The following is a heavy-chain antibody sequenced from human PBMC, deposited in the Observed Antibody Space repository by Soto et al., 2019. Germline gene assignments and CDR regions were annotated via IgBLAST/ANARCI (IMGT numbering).Heavy chain of an antibody. Sequence: EVQLVESGGGLVKPGGSLRLSCAASGLTFRNVWMTWVRQAPGKGLEWVGRIKSKVDGGTTDYAASVNGRYTISRDDSKSTLYLQMNSLKPEDTAVYYCTTDRPFTGGGVITTWGQGTMVTVSS. J-gene: IGHJ3*01. CDR1: GLTFRNVW. V-gene: IGHV3-15*01. CDR3: TTDRPFTGGGVITT. D-gene: IGHD3-10*01. CDR2: IKSKVDGGTT.